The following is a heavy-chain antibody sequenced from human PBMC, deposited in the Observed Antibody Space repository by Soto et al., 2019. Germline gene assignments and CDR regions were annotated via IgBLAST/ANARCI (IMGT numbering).Heavy chain of an antibody. J-gene: IGHJ5*02. V-gene: IGHV4-30-2*06. CDR2: IQDSGRT. D-gene: IGHD3-3*01. CDR1: GASSDGYS. CDR3: ARRVARAGPSWFDP. Sequence: QVQLQESGSGLVKPSDTLSLTCAVSGASSDGYSWSWVRQSPGKGPEWIAYIQDSGRTYYNPSLMSRVFMSLEKSKNQFSLNLTSVTAADTAMYYCARRVARAGPSWFDPWGQGTRVTVSS.